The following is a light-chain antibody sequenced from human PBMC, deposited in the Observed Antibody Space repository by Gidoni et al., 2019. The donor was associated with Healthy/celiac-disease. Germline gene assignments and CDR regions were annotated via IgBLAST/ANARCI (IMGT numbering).Light chain of an antibody. CDR2: LGS. CDR1: QSLLHSNGYNY. CDR3: MQALQTPIFT. J-gene: IGKJ3*01. V-gene: IGKV2-28*01. Sequence: EIVMTQSPLSLPVTPGEPASISCRSSQSLLHSNGYNYLDWYLQKPGKSPQLLIYLGSNRASGVPDRFCGSGSGTDFTLHTSRVEAEDVGVYYCMQALQTPIFTFGPGTKVDIK.